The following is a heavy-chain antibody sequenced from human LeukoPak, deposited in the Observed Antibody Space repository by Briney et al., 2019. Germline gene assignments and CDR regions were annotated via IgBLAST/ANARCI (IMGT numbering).Heavy chain of an antibody. D-gene: IGHD5-24*01. CDR3: ARGDGYNYGFFDY. CDR1: GFTFSSYA. CDR2: ISYDGSNK. V-gene: IGHV3-30*04. Sequence: GGSLRLSCAASGFTFSSYAMHWVRQAPGKGLEWVVVISYDGSNKYYADSVKGRFTISRDNSKNTLYLQMNSLRAEDTAVYYCARGDGYNYGFFDYWGQGTLVTVSS. J-gene: IGHJ4*02.